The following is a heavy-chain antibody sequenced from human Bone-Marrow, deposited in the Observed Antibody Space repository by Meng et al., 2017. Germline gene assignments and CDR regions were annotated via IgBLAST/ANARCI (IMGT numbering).Heavy chain of an antibody. CDR1: GYSFTSYW. CDR3: ARSGLLWFGELFPSGVDP. V-gene: IGHV5-51*01. CDR2: IYPGDSDT. Sequence: GESLKISCKGSGYSFTSYWIGWVRQMPGKGLEWMGIIYPGDSDTRYSPSFQGQVTISADKSISTAYLQWSSLKASDTAMYYCARSGLLWFGELFPSGVDPWGQGTRVTVSS. J-gene: IGHJ5*02. D-gene: IGHD3-10*01.